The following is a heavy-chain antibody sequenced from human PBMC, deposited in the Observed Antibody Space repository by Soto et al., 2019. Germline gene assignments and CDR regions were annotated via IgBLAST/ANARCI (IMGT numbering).Heavy chain of an antibody. J-gene: IGHJ6*02. CDR1: GFTFSSYA. V-gene: IGHV3-30-3*01. D-gene: IGHD6-6*01. CDR3: ARGWYSSSWDYYYYGMDV. Sequence: GGSLRLSCAASGFTFSSYAMHWVRQAPGKGLEWVAVISYDGSNKYYADSVKGRFTISRDNSKNTLYLQMNSLRAEDTAVYYCARGWYSSSWDYYYYGMDVWGQGTTVTVSS. CDR2: ISYDGSNK.